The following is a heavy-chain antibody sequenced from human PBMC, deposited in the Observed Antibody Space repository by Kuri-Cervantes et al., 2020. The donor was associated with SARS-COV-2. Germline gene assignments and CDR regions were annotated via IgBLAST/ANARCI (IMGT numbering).Heavy chain of an antibody. V-gene: IGHV3-11*01. CDR1: GFTFSDYY. CDR3: ARDQGPRLRYFDWLLSYAFDI. CDR2: ISSSGSTI. Sequence: GESLKISCAASGFTFSDYYMSWIRQAPGKGLEWVSYISSSGSTIYYADSVKGRFTISRDNAKSSLYLQMNSLRAEDTAVYYCARDQGPRLRYFDWLLSYAFDIWGQGTMVTISS. J-gene: IGHJ3*02. D-gene: IGHD3-9*01.